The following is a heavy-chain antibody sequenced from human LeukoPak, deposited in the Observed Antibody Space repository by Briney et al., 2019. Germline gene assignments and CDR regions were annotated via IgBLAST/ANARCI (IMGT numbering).Heavy chain of an antibody. CDR3: AREWGATGLIIDY. D-gene: IGHD1-26*01. J-gene: IGHJ4*02. Sequence: RALRLSCAASGFTFSSYAMQWVRQAPGKGLEWVAVISYDGSNKYYADSVKGRFTISRDNSKNTLYLQMNSLRAEDTAVYYCAREWGATGLIIDYWGQGTLVTVSS. V-gene: IGHV3-30*04. CDR1: GFTFSSYA. CDR2: ISYDGSNK.